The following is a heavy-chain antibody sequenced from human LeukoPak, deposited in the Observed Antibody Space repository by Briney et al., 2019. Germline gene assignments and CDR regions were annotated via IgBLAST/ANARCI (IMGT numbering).Heavy chain of an antibody. D-gene: IGHD5-18*01. Sequence: GASVKVSCKASGYTFTNHYTHWVRQARGQGLEWMGWINPHSGDTNYAQKFQGRVIMTRDTSISTAYMELSSLRSDDTAMYYCASGLSSLFSFGAALDYYMDVWGKGTPVTVSS. J-gene: IGHJ6*03. CDR1: GYTFTNHY. CDR3: ASGLSSLFSFGAALDYYMDV. CDR2: INPHSGDT. V-gene: IGHV1-2*02.